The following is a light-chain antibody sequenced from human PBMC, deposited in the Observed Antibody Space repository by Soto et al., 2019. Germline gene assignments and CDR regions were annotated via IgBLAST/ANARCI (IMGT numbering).Light chain of an antibody. CDR2: GAS. Sequence: VMTQSPGTLSVSPGERATLSCRASQSVDTNLAWYQQKPGQAPRLLISGASTRATGVSARFSGSGSVTEFTLFISILQFEDFAVYYCQQYQYWPPRTFGQGTKVDIK. J-gene: IGKJ1*01. CDR1: QSVDTN. V-gene: IGKV3-15*01. CDR3: QQYQYWPPRT.